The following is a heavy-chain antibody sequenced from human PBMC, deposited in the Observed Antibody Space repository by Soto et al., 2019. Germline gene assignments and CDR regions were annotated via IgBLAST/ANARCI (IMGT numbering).Heavy chain of an antibody. D-gene: IGHD6-13*01. CDR2: IWYDGSNK. CDR3: ARAEEYSSSWPDAFDI. Sequence: GGSLRLSCAASGFTFSSYGMHWVRQAPGKGLEWVAVIWYDGSNKYYADSVKGRFTISRDNSKNTLYLQMNSLRAEDTAVYYCARAEEYSSSWPDAFDIWGQGTMVTVSS. V-gene: IGHV3-33*01. J-gene: IGHJ3*02. CDR1: GFTFSSYG.